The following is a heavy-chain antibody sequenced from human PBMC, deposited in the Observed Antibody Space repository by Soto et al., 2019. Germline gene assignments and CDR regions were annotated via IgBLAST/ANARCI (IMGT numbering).Heavy chain of an antibody. V-gene: IGHV6-1*01. Sequence: SQTLSLTCAISVESVSRNSASWNWIRQSPSRGLEWLGRTYYRSKWYNDYAVSVKSRITINPDTSKNQFSLQLNSVTPEDTAVYYCARGALRVNWFDPWGQGTLVTVSS. CDR2: TYYRSKWYN. CDR1: VESVSRNSAS. D-gene: IGHD3-16*01. CDR3: ARGALRVNWFDP. J-gene: IGHJ5*02.